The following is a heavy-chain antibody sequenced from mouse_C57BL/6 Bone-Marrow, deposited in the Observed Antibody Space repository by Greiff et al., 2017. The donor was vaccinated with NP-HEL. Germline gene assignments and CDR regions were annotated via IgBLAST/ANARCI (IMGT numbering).Heavy chain of an antibody. CDR3: ARGGYGTLYWYFDV. Sequence: EVKVVESEGGLVQPGSSMKLSCTASGFTFSDYYMAWVRQVPEKGLEWVANINYDGSSTYYLDSLKSRFIISRDNAKNILYLQMSSLKSEDTATYYCARGGYGTLYWYFDVWGTGTTVTVSS. J-gene: IGHJ1*03. V-gene: IGHV5-16*01. CDR2: INYDGSST. CDR1: GFTFSDYY. D-gene: IGHD2-1*01.